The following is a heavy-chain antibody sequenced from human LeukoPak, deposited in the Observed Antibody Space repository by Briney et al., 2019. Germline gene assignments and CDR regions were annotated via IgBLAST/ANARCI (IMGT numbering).Heavy chain of an antibody. CDR3: ARGGSSSWPPSYYYMDV. D-gene: IGHD6-13*01. CDR2: IYYSGST. J-gene: IGHJ6*03. Sequence: PSETLSLTCTVSGGSISSGDYYWSWIRQPPGKGLEWIGYIYYSGSTNYNPSLKSRVTISVDTSKNQFSLKLSSVTAADTAVYYCARGGSSSWPPSYYYMDVWGKGTTVTVSS. CDR1: GGSISSGDYY. V-gene: IGHV4-61*08.